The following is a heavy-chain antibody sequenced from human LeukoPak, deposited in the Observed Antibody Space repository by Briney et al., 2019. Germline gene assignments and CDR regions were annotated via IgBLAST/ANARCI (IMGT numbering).Heavy chain of an antibody. D-gene: IGHD4-17*01. CDR3: ARDDYGDYGIDY. V-gene: IGHV1-2*02. CDR2: INPNSGGT. Sequence: GASVKVSCKASGYTFTGYYMHWVRQAPGRGLEWMGWINPNSGGTNYAQKFQGRVTMTRDTSISTAYMELSSLRSEDTAVYYCARDDYGDYGIDYWGQGTLVTVSS. CDR1: GYTFTGYY. J-gene: IGHJ4*02.